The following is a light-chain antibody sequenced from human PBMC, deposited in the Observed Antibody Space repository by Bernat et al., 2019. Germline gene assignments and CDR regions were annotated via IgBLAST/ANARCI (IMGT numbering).Light chain of an antibody. CDR2: KVS. CDR3: MQGRHWPLT. CDR1: QSLVYSDGNTY. V-gene: IGKV2-30*01. J-gene: IGKJ4*01. Sequence: DVVMTQSPLSLPVTLGQPASISCNSSQSLVYSDGNTYLNLFQQRPGQSPRRLIYKVSNRDSVVPDRFSGSGSGTDFTLKISRVEAEDVAVYYCMQGRHWPLTFGGGTKVEIK.